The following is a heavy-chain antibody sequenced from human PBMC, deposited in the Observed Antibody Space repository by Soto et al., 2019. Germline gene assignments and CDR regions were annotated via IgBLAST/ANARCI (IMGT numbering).Heavy chain of an antibody. J-gene: IGHJ1*01. Sequence: QVQLQQWGAGLLKPSETLSLTCAVYGGSFSGYYWSWIRQSPGKGLEWIGEINHSGSTNYNPSLKSRVTISVDTSKNQFSLNLSSVTAADTAVYYCPSQTTVSRNFQHWGQGTLVTVSS. CDR1: GGSFSGYY. V-gene: IGHV4-34*01. CDR3: PSQTTVSRNFQH. D-gene: IGHD4-17*01. CDR2: INHSGST.